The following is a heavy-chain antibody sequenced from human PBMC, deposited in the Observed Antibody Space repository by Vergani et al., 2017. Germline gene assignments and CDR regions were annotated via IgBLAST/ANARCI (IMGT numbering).Heavy chain of an antibody. D-gene: IGHD3-16*02. CDR2: IDYSGST. CDR1: GGSISSYY. V-gene: IGHV4-59*01. CDR3: ARALGELSYVDY. J-gene: IGHJ4*02. Sequence: QVQLQESGPGLVKPSETLSLTCTVSGGSISSYYWSWIRQPPGKGLEWIGYIDYSGSTNYNPSLKSRVTRSVDTSKNHFSLKRSSVTAADTAVYYCARALGELSYVDYWGQGTLVTVSS.